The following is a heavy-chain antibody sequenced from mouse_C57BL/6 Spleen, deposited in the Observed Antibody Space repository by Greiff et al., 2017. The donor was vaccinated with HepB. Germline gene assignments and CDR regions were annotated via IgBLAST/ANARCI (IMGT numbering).Heavy chain of an antibody. J-gene: IGHJ1*03. D-gene: IGHD1-1*01. CDR1: GFTFSSYA. V-gene: IGHV5-4*03. CDR2: ISDGGSYT. Sequence: EVNLVESGGGLVKPGGSLKLSCAASGFTFSSYAMSWVRQTPEKRLEWVATISDGGSYTYYPDNVKGRFTISRDNAKNNLYLQMSHLKSEDTAMYYCARGLLRYLWYFDVWGTGTTVTVSS. CDR3: ARGLLRYLWYFDV.